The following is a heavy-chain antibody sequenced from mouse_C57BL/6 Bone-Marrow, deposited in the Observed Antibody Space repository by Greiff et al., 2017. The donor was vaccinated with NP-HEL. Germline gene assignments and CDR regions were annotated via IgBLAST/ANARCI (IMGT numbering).Heavy chain of an antibody. CDR2: IWSGGST. CDR3: ASYYGNWYFDV. J-gene: IGHJ1*03. D-gene: IGHD1-1*02. CDR1: GFSLTSYG. Sequence: VQLVESGPGLVQPSQSLSITCTVSGFSLTSYGVHWVRQSPGKGLEWLGVIWSGGSTDYNAAFISRLSISKDNSKSQVFFKMNSLQADDTAIYYCASYYGNWYFDVWGTGTTVTVSS. V-gene: IGHV2-2*01.